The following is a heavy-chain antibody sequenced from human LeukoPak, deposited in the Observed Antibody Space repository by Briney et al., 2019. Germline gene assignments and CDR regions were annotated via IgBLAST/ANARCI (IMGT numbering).Heavy chain of an antibody. V-gene: IGHV3-21*01. CDR1: GFTFSSYS. Sequence: RGSLRLSCAASGFTFSSYSMNWVRQAPGKGLEWVSSISSSSSYIYYADSVKGRFTISRDNAKNSLYLQMNGLRAEDTAVYYCARGNWNGAYFDYWGQGTLVTVSS. CDR3: ARGNWNGAYFDY. J-gene: IGHJ4*02. CDR2: ISSSSSYI. D-gene: IGHD1-1*01.